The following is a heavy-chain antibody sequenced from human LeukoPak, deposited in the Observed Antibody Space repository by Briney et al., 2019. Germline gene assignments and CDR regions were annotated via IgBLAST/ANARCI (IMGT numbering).Heavy chain of an antibody. D-gene: IGHD3-10*01. CDR2: INPSGGST. J-gene: IGHJ4*02. CDR1: GYTFTSYY. V-gene: IGHV1-46*01. CDR3: ARDYELGTPGSAYEFFDY. Sequence: ASVKVSCKASGYTFTSYYMHWVRQAPGQGLEWMGIINPSGGSTSYAQKFKGRVTMTRDTSINTVYMELSRLGSDDTAVYYCARDYELGTPGSAYEFFDYWGQGTLVTVSS.